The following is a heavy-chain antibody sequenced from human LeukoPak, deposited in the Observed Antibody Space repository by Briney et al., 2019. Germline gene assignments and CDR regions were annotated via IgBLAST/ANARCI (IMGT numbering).Heavy chain of an antibody. CDR1: GYTFTSYG. Sequence: ASVKVSCKASGYTFTSYGISWVRQAPGQGLEWMGIINPSGGSTSYAQKFQGRVIMTRDTSTSTVYMELSSLRSEDTAVYYCARDDSSGYPFDYWGQGTLVTVSS. CDR2: INPSGGST. CDR3: ARDDSSGYPFDY. V-gene: IGHV1-46*01. D-gene: IGHD3-22*01. J-gene: IGHJ4*02.